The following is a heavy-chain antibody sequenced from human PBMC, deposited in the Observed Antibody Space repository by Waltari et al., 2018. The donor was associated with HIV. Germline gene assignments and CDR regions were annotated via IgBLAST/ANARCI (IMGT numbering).Heavy chain of an antibody. V-gene: IGHV4-31*01. J-gene: IGHJ3*02. D-gene: IGHD2-2*01. CDR1: GGSISSGGYY. CDR3: ARYCTSTSCYRGAFDI. Sequence: QVQLQESGPGLVKPSQTLSLTCTVSGGSISSGGYYWSWIRQHPGKGLEWIGYIYYTGNTYYNPSLKGLITISVDTSKNQLSLNLTSVTAADTAVYYCARYCTSTSCYRGAFDIWGQGTLVTVSS. CDR2: IYYTGNT.